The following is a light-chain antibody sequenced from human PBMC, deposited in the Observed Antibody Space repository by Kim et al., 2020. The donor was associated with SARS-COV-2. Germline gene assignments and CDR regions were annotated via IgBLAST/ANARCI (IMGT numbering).Light chain of an antibody. Sequence: AVGQTVRITCRGDPLRTYYTSWYRQKPGQAPALVIYGKDNRPSGIPDRFSGSTSGNTASLTITGAQAEDEADYYCNSRDSSGNHVLFGGGTQLTVL. CDR3: NSRDSSGNHVL. CDR1: PLRTYY. V-gene: IGLV3-19*01. J-gene: IGLJ2*01. CDR2: GKD.